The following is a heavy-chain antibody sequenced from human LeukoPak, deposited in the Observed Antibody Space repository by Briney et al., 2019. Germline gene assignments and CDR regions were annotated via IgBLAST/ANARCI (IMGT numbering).Heavy chain of an antibody. V-gene: IGHV1-46*01. CDR1: GYTFTTYY. Sequence: ASVKVSCKASGYTFTTYYMHWVRQAPGQGLEWMGIINPSGGSTSYAQKFQGRVTMTRDMSTSTVYMELSSLRSEDTAVYYCAKDSGTTVSTRTGRFDYWGQGTLVTVSS. J-gene: IGHJ4*02. CDR3: AKDSGTTVSTRTGRFDY. CDR2: INPSGGST. D-gene: IGHD4-11*01.